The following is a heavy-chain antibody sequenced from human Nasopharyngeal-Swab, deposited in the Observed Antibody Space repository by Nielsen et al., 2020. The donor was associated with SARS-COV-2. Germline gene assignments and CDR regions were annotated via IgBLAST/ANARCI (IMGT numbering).Heavy chain of an antibody. Sequence: GGSLRLSCAASGFTFSSYAMSWVRQAPGKGLEWVSAISGSGGSTYYADSVKGRFTISRDNSKNTLYLQMNSLRAEDTAVYYCAKDLDLTMIVQEDYWGQGTLVTVSS. J-gene: IGHJ4*02. CDR1: GFTFSSYA. D-gene: IGHD3-22*01. V-gene: IGHV3-23*01. CDR2: ISGSGGST. CDR3: AKDLDLTMIVQEDY.